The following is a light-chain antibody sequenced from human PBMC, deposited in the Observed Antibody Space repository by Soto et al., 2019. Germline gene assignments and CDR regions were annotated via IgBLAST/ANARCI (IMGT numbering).Light chain of an antibody. CDR2: GAS. J-gene: IGKJ1*01. Sequence: EIVLTQSQGTPFLSPGERVTLFCRASQSVSSSYLAWYQQKPGQSPRLLIYGASSRFTGIPDMFSGSGSGTDFTLTISILEPEDFAVYYCQQYSSSPPSWTFGQGTKVEIK. V-gene: IGKV3-20*01. CDR1: QSVSSSY. CDR3: QQYSSSPPSWT.